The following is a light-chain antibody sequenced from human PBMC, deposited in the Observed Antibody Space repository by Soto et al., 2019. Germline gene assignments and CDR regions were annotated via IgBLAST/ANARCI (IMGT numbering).Light chain of an antibody. CDR1: QSVSSY. CDR3: QQRGNWPLT. CDR2: DAS. Sequence: EIVLTQSPATLSLSPGERATLSCMASQSVSSYFAWYQQKPGQAPRLLIYDASNRATGIPARFSGSGSGTAFTLTISRLEPEDFAVYYCQQRGNWPLTFGQGTKVEIK. J-gene: IGKJ1*01. V-gene: IGKV3-11*01.